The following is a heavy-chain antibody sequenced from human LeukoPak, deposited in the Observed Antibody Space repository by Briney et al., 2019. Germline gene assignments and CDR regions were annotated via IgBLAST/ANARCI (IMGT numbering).Heavy chain of an antibody. J-gene: IGHJ4*02. CDR3: ARDYGGYGYFDY. CDR2: ISGSGGST. CDR1: GFTFSNYA. D-gene: IGHD5-12*01. V-gene: IGHV3-23*01. Sequence: PGGSLRLSCAASGFTFSNYAMNWVRQAPGKGLEWVSSISGSGGSTYYADSVKGRFTISRDNSKNTLYLQMNSLRAEDTAVYYCARDYGGYGYFDYWGQGTLVTVSS.